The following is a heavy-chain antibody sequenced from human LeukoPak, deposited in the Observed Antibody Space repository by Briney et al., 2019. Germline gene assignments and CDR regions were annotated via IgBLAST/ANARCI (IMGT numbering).Heavy chain of an antibody. CDR2: ISHSGIL. CDR1: GISLSSDFS. CDR3: ARRVSLRGLSLGGRCYYMDV. Sequence: PSETLSLTCGVSGISLSSDFSWGGIRQAAGKGLEWIGSISHSGILYYNPSLTSRVTISIDTAKNQFSLTLSSVTAADTAVYFCARRVSLRGLSLGGRCYYMDVWGEGTTVTVSS. D-gene: IGHD2/OR15-2a*01. J-gene: IGHJ6*03. V-gene: IGHV4-38-2*01.